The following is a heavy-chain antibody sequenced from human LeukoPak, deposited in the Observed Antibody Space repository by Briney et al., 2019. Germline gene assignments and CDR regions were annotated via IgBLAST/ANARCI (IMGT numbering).Heavy chain of an antibody. CDR3: ARYYYDSSGYSQYYFDY. CDR2: INHSGST. D-gene: IGHD3-22*01. V-gene: IGHV4-34*01. Sequence: PSETLSLTCAVYGGSFSGYYWSWIRQPPGKGLEWIGEINHSGSTNYNPSLKGRVTISVDTSKNQFSLKLSSVTAADTAVYYCARYYYDSSGYSQYYFDYWGQGTLVTVSS. J-gene: IGHJ4*02. CDR1: GGSFSGYY.